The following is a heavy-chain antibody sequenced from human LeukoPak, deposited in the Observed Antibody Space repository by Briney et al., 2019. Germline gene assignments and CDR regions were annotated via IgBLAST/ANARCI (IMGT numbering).Heavy chain of an antibody. Sequence: PGRSLRLSCAASGFTFRSYGMHWVRQAPGKGLEWVAVIWYDGSNKYYADSVKGRFTISRDNSKNTLYLQMNSLRAEDTAVYYCARYSGYDSFDYWGQGTLVTVSS. CDR1: GFTFRSYG. D-gene: IGHD5-12*01. J-gene: IGHJ4*02. V-gene: IGHV3-33*01. CDR3: ARYSGYDSFDY. CDR2: IWYDGSNK.